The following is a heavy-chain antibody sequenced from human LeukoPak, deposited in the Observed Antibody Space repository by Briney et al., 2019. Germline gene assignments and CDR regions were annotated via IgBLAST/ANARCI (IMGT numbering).Heavy chain of an antibody. V-gene: IGHV3-23*01. CDR1: GFTFSSYG. CDR2: ISGSGGST. J-gene: IGHJ3*02. Sequence: GGSLRLSCAASGFTFSSYGMSWVRQAPGKGLEWVSAISGSGGSTYYADSVKGRFTISRDNSKNTLYLQMNSLRAEDTAVYYCANDGLWFGEHHDALDIWGQGTMVTVSS. D-gene: IGHD3-10*01. CDR3: ANDGLWFGEHHDALDI.